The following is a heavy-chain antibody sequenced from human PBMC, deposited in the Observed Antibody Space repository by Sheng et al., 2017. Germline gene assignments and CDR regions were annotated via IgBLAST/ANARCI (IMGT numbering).Heavy chain of an antibody. CDR3: ARVSGDGDYYYYYMDA. CDR1: GYTFTNYG. J-gene: IGHJ6*03. Sequence: QVQLVQSGAEVKKPGASVKVSCKASGYTFTNYGISWVRQAPGEALEWMGWISVETGNTHHAQRLQGRVTMTRDTSTSTAYMEVRSLRSDDTAVYYCARVSGDGDYYYYYMDAWGKGPRSPSP. D-gene: IGHD3-10*01. V-gene: IGHV1-18*01. CDR2: ISVETGNT.